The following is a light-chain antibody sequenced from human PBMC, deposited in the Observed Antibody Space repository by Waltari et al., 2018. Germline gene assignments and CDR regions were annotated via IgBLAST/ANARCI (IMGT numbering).Light chain of an antibody. Sequence: SFDLTQPPSMPVSPGQPATITCSGDRLGDTSISWYQQKAGQSPLLVIYQDSRRPSGIPERFSGSTSGNTATLTISGTQSVDEADFYCQAWDSTTAQGVFGGGTKLTVL. V-gene: IGLV3-1*01. J-gene: IGLJ3*02. CDR2: QDS. CDR1: RLGDTS. CDR3: QAWDSTTAQGV.